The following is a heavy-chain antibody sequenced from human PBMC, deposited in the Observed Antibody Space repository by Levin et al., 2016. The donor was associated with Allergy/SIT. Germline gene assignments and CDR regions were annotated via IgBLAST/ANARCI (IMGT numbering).Heavy chain of an antibody. Sequence: GGSLRLSCAASGFTFSSYGMHWVRQAPGKGLEWVSVIYSGGSTYYADSVKGRFTISRDNAKNSLYLQMNSLRAEDTAVYYCARGPSVQASYYGSYYFDYWGQGTLVTVSS. J-gene: IGHJ4*02. D-gene: IGHD1-26*01. V-gene: IGHV3-NL1*01. CDR1: GFTFSSYG. CDR3: ARGPSVQASYYGSYYFDY. CDR2: IYSGGST.